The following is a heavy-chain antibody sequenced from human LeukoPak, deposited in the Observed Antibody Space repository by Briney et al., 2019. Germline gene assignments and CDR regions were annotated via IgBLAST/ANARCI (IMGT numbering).Heavy chain of an antibody. Sequence: PGGSLRLSCAASGFTFSSYAMSWVRQAPGKGLEWVSVIYSGGSTYYADSVKGRFTISRDNSKNTLYLQMNSLRAEDTAVYYCASLSVTTVTFPNFDYWGQGTLVTVSS. CDR2: IYSGGST. J-gene: IGHJ4*02. CDR1: GFTFSSYA. CDR3: ASLSVTTVTFPNFDY. V-gene: IGHV3-66*01. D-gene: IGHD4-17*01.